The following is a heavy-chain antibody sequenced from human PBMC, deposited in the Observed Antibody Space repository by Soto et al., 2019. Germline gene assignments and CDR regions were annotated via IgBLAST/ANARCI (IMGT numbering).Heavy chain of an antibody. CDR3: ASFKVNYRELDY. V-gene: IGHV4-30-2*01. CDR2: IYHSGST. J-gene: IGHJ4*02. Sequence: QLQLQESGSGLVKPSQTLSLTCAVSGGSVSSGGYSWSWIRQPPGKGLEWIGYIYHSGSTYYNPSLQSRVTISVDRSKNQFSLKLSSVTAADTAVYYCASFKVNYRELDYWGQGTRVTVSS. D-gene: IGHD1-1*01. CDR1: GGSVSSGGYS.